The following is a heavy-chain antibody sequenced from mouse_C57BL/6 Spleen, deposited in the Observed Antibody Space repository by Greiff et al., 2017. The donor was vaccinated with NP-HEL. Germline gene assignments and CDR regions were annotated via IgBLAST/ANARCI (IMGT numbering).Heavy chain of an antibody. CDR3: ARRYYGSSYERYFDV. Sequence: VQLQQPGAELVKPGASVKLSCKASGYTFTSYWMQWVKQRPGQGLEWIGEIDPSDSYTNYNQKFKGKATLTVDTSSSTAYMQLSSLTSEVSAVYYCARRYYGSSYERYFDVWGTGTTVTVSS. V-gene: IGHV1-50*01. D-gene: IGHD1-1*01. CDR2: IDPSDSYT. J-gene: IGHJ1*03. CDR1: GYTFTSYW.